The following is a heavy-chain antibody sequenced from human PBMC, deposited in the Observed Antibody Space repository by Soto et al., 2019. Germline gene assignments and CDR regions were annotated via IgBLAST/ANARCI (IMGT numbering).Heavy chain of an antibody. CDR1: SGPDRSHN. D-gene: IGHD4-17*01. CDR3: VRQGIDYLHGLVDV. Sequence: QVQLQQSGPRLVKPSETLSLTCTVSSGPDRSHNWGWIRQPPGRGLEWIGYVYYTGDTAYNPSLRRXVPXSADTSTNDISLTLSSETAADTAVYYCVRQGIDYLHGLVDVWGQGTTVSVSS. V-gene: IGHV4-59*08. CDR2: VYYTGDT. J-gene: IGHJ6*02.